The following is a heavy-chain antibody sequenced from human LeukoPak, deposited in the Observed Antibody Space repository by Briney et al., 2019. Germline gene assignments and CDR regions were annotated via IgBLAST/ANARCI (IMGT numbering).Heavy chain of an antibody. V-gene: IGHV4-34*01. D-gene: IGHD5-24*01. CDR2: INHSGST. CDR3: ARDGYNADAFDI. Sequence: SETLSLTCAVYGGSFSGYYWSWIRQPPGKGLEWIGEINHSGSTNYNPSLKSRVTISVDTSKNQFSLKLSSVTAADTAVYYRARDGYNADAFDIWGQGTMVTVSS. CDR1: GGSFSGYY. J-gene: IGHJ3*02.